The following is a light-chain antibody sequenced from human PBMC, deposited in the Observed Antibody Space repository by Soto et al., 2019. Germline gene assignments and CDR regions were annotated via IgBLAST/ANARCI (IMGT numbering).Light chain of an antibody. J-gene: IGKJ1*01. V-gene: IGKV3-20*01. CDR2: DTS. CDR3: QHYHKSTPT. Sequence: ETVLTQSPCTLTLSRWEGATLXXRASQSVGGSSLAWYQQRPGQAPRLXIDDTSQRATFSPDRFSGRGAVTDFTLTSSRLDPEDFAVYYCQHYHKSTPTFGPGTNVDIK. CDR1: QSVGGSS.